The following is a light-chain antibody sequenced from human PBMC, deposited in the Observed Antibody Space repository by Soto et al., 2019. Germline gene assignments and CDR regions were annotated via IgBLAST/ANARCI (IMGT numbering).Light chain of an antibody. CDR1: QSISSW. V-gene: IGKV1-5*03. J-gene: IGKJ1*01. Sequence: DIQMTQSPSTLSASVRDRVTITYRASQSISSWLAWYQQKPGKAPKLLIYKASSLEIGVPSRFSGSGSGTEFTLTISSLQPDDVATYYCQQYNDYSWTFGQGTKVDI. CDR3: QQYNDYSWT. CDR2: KAS.